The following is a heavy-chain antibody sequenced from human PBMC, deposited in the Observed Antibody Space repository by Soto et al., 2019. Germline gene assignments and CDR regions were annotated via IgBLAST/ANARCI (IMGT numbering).Heavy chain of an antibody. CDR2: ISYDGSIE. CDR3: GRDWVWFGAHPIDN. Sequence: QVQLVESGGGVVQPGRSLRLSCAASGFTFSNYGMHWVRQAPGKGLDWVAVISYDGSIEYYSESVKGRYTMSRDNSENTVYLQMNSLRTEDTAIYFCGRDWVWFGAHPIDNWGQGTLVIGSS. J-gene: IGHJ4*02. V-gene: IGHV3-30*03. D-gene: IGHD3-10*01. CDR1: GFTFSNYG.